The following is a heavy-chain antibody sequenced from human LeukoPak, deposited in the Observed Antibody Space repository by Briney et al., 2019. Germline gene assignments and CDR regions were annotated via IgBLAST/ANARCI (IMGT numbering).Heavy chain of an antibody. V-gene: IGHV6-1*01. D-gene: IGHD3-10*01. CDR2: TYYRSRWLN. J-gene: IGHJ3*02. CDR1: GDSVPSNSAT. Sequence: SQTLSLTCAISGDSVPSNSATWNWIRQPPSRGLEWLGRTYYRSRWLNDYAVSVKGRITVNPDTSKNQFSLQLHSVSPEDTAVYYCVRDSGMGLDAFDIWGQGTMVTVSS. CDR3: VRDSGMGLDAFDI.